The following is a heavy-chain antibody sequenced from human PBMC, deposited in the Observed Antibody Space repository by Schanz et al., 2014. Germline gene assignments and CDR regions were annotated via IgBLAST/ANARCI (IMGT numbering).Heavy chain of an antibody. CDR1: GFIFSDYY. V-gene: IGHV3-33*08. CDR3: AKGPYYYYYMDV. Sequence: QVQLVESGGGLVKPGGSLRLSCAASGFIFSDYYMAWVRQAPGKGLEWVAVIWSDGTNEYYADSVKGRFTISGDSSKYTVYLQMNSLRADDTAVYYCAKGPYYYYYMDVWGNGTTVTVSS. CDR2: IWSDGTNE. J-gene: IGHJ6*03.